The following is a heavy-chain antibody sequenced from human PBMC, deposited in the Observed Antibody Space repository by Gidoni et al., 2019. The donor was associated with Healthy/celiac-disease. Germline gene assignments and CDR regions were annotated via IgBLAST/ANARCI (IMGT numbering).Heavy chain of an antibody. D-gene: IGHD6-13*01. CDR2: IYSGGST. Sequence: EVQLVESGGGLVQPGGSLRLSCAASGFTVSSNYMSWVRQAPGKGLEWVSVIYSGGSTYYADSVKGRFTISRDNSKNTLYLQMNSLRAEDTAVYYCARIIAAADYNWFDPWGQGTLVTVSS. V-gene: IGHV3-66*01. CDR3: ARIIAAADYNWFDP. CDR1: GFTVSSNY. J-gene: IGHJ5*02.